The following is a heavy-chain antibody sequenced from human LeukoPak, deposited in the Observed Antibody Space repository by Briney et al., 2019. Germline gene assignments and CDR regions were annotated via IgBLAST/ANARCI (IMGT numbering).Heavy chain of an antibody. Sequence: PSETLSLTCAVYGGSFSGYYWSWIRQPPGKGLEWIGYIYYSGSTNYNPSLKSRVTISVDTSKNQFSLKLSSVTAADTAVYYCARGRGSSGWQGLDYWGQGTLVTVSS. D-gene: IGHD6-19*01. CDR1: GGSFSGYY. J-gene: IGHJ4*02. CDR3: ARGRGSSGWQGLDY. CDR2: IYYSGST. V-gene: IGHV4-59*12.